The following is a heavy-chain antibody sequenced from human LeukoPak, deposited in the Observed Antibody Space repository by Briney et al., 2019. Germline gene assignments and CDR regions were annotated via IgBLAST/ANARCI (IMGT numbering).Heavy chain of an antibody. CDR1: GYTFISYG. CDR3: ARGGYSSSWYMRLGWFDP. D-gene: IGHD6-13*01. J-gene: IGHJ5*02. CDR2: INGYNGNT. Sequence: ASVKVSCKASGYTFISYGISWVRQAPGQGLEWMGWINGYNGNTNYAQKLQGRVTMTTDTSTSTAYMELRSLRSDDTAVYYCARGGYSSSWYMRLGWFDPWGQGTLVTVSS. V-gene: IGHV1-18*01.